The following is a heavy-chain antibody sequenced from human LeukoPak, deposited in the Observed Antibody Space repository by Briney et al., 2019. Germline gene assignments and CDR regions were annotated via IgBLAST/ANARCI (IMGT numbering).Heavy chain of an antibody. D-gene: IGHD3-10*01. CDR2: IIPIFGTA. V-gene: IGHV1-69*13. J-gene: IGHJ5*02. Sequence: SVKVSCKASGGTFSSYAISWVRQAPGQGLEWMGGIIPIFGTANYAQKFQGRVTITADESTSTAYMELSSLRSEDTAVYYCARDPQSRITMVRGVTDNWFDPWGQGTLVTVSS. CDR1: GGTFSSYA. CDR3: ARDPQSRITMVRGVTDNWFDP.